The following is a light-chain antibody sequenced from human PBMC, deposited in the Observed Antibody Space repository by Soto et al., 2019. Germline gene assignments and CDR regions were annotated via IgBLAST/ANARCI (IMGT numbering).Light chain of an antibody. Sequence: DIRMTQSPSTLSASVGDRVTITCRASQNIGSSLAWYQHRPGKAPKLLIFDASTLQTGVPSRFSGSGFGTEFTLTITGLQPDDFATYYCQQHNDYSAVTFGQGTKLEIK. CDR1: QNIGSS. J-gene: IGKJ2*01. CDR3: QQHNDYSAVT. V-gene: IGKV1-5*01. CDR2: DAS.